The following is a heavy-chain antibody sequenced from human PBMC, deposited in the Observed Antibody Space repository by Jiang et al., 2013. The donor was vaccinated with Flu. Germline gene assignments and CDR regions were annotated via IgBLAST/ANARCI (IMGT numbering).Heavy chain of an antibody. D-gene: IGHD3-3*01. CDR2: ISAFNGNT. CDR1: GYSFYLATV. CDR3: ARLGYDFWRGYPRIWFDP. Sequence: SVKVSCRASGYSFYLATVFAWVRQAPGQGLEWMGWISAFNGNTNHAQKIQDGVTMTTDTSTDTAFMELRSLRPDDTAVYFCARLGYDFWRGYPRIWFDPWGQGTLVTVSS. J-gene: IGHJ5*02. V-gene: IGHV1-18*04.